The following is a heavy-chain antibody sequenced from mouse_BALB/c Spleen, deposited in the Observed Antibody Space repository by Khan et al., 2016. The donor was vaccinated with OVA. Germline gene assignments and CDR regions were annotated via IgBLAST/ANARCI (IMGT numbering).Heavy chain of an antibody. J-gene: IGHJ4*01. Sequence: VQLKESGPGLVAPSQSLSITCTVSGFSLTNYGVHWVRQPPGKGLEWLVVIWSDGSTNYNSVLKSRLSIRKDNSKSQVFLKMNSLQTDDTAIYYCARWFDGYSSLYAMDYWGQGTSVTVSS. CDR3: ARWFDGYSSLYAMDY. V-gene: IGHV2-6*02. D-gene: IGHD2-3*01. CDR2: IWSDGST. CDR1: GFSLTNYG.